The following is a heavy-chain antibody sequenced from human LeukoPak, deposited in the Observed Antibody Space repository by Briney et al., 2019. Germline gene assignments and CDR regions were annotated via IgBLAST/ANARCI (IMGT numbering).Heavy chain of an antibody. CDR3: ARGLDYFDY. Sequence: GGSLRLSCAASGFTFSSNGMNWVRQAPGKGLEWVSHISSGSSTIYYADSVKGRFTISRDNAKNSLYLQMNSLRAEDTAVYYCARGLDYFDYWGQGTLVTVSS. CDR2: ISSGSSTI. J-gene: IGHJ4*02. CDR1: GFTFSSNG. V-gene: IGHV3-48*04. D-gene: IGHD3/OR15-3a*01.